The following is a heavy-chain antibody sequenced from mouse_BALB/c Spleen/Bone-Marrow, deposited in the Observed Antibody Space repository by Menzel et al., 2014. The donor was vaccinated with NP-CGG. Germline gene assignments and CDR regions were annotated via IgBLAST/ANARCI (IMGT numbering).Heavy chain of an antibody. CDR2: IHYSGNT. Sequence: EVQVVESGPDLVKPSQSVSLTCTVTAYSITSGYGWHWIRQFPGNRLEWMGYIHYSGNTDYNPSLKSRISITRDTSKNQFFLQLNSLTTEDAATYYCTRETAIVADFDYRGQGTTLTVSS. CDR3: TRETAIVADFDY. J-gene: IGHJ2*01. V-gene: IGHV3-1*02. D-gene: IGHD1-1*01. CDR1: AYSITSGYG.